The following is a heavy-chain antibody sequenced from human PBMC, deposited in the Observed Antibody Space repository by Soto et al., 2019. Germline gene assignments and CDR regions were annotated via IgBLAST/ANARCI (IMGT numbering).Heavy chain of an antibody. J-gene: IGHJ4*02. D-gene: IGHD6-19*01. Sequence: QVQLVESGGGVVQPGRSLKLSCAASGFTFTTYAMHWVRQAPGKGLEWVAIISYDGGNEYYADSVKGRFTNSRDNSKNTLYLQMNSLRAEDTTMYYCARSYRSLAVAGLDYWGQGTLVTVSS. CDR2: ISYDGGNE. CDR1: GFTFTTYA. CDR3: ARSYRSLAVAGLDY. V-gene: IGHV3-30-3*01.